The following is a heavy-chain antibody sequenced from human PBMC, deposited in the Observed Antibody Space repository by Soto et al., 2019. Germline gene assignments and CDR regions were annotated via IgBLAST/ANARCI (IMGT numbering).Heavy chain of an antibody. CDR1: GGSISGINW. D-gene: IGHD3-10*01. CDR3: ARFGGGMDV. V-gene: IGHV4-4*02. CDR2: VYHSGTT. Sequence: QVQLQESGPGLVKPSGTLSLTCAVSGGSISGINWWSWVRQPPGKGLEWIGEVYHSGTTNYNPSLNCRVTLSVDKSKNRFSLKLSSVTSADAAVYFFARFGGGMDVWGQGTTVTVSS. J-gene: IGHJ6*02.